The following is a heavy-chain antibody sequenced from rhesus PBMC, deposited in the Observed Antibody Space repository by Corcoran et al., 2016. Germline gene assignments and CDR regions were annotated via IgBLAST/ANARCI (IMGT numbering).Heavy chain of an antibody. CDR2: IYGSGSST. D-gene: IGHD6-13*01. J-gene: IGHJ4*01. CDR3: ARGGIAAEFDY. CDR1: GGSISSSY. Sequence: QLQLQESGPGLVKPSEPLSVPCAVSGGSISSSYGSWIRPAPGKGLEWIGYIYGSGSSTNYNPSLKSRVTLSVDTSKNQFSLKLSSVTAADTAVYYCARGGIAAEFDYWGQGVLVTVSS. V-gene: IGHV4-169*01.